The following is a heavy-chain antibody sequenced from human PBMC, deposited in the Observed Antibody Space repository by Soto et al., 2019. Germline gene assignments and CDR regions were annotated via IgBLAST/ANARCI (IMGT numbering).Heavy chain of an antibody. Sequence: SQTLSLTCAISGDSVSSNSAAWNWIRQSPSRGLEWLGRTYYRSKWYNDYAVSVKSRITINPDTSKNQFSLQLNSVTPEDTAVYYCARGYSSGWPYYYYYGMDVWGQGTTVTVSS. CDR1: GDSVSSNSAA. D-gene: IGHD6-19*01. CDR3: ARGYSSGWPYYYYYGMDV. J-gene: IGHJ6*02. V-gene: IGHV6-1*01. CDR2: TYYRSKWYN.